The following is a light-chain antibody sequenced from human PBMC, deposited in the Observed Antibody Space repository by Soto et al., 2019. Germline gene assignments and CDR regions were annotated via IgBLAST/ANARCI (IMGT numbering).Light chain of an antibody. CDR1: QGISNY. Sequence: DIQMTQSPSSLSASVGDRVTITCRASQGISNYLAWYQQKPGKVPKLLIYAASTLQSGVPSRFSGSGSATDFILTISTLHPEDAATYYCQKYNSAPRWTFGQGTKVEIK. J-gene: IGKJ1*01. CDR2: AAS. V-gene: IGKV1-27*01. CDR3: QKYNSAPRWT.